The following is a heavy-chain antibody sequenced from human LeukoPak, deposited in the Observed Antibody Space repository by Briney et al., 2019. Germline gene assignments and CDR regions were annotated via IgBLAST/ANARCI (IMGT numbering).Heavy chain of an antibody. D-gene: IGHD3-10*01. CDR2: IKPDGSEK. CDR3: AGVYYYTSGSRWGDYFDY. CDR1: GFTFSSYW. Sequence: GGSLRLSCAASGFTFSSYWMSWVRQAPGKGLEWVAKIKPDGSEKYYVDSVKGRFTISRDNAKNSLYLQMNSLRAEDTAVYYCAGVYYYTSGSRWGDYFDYWGQGTLVTVSS. V-gene: IGHV3-7*01. J-gene: IGHJ4*02.